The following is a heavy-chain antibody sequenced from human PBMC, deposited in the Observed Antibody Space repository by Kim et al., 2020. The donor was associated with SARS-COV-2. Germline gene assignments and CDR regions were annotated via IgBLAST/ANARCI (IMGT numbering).Heavy chain of an antibody. V-gene: IGHV3-30*18. Sequence: GGSLRLSCAASGFTFSSYGMHWVRQAPGKGLEWVAVISYDGSNKYYADSVKGRFTISRDNSKNTLYLQMNSLRAEDTAVYYCAKIPYYYDSSGYAFDIWGQGTMVTVSS. CDR1: GFTFSSYG. D-gene: IGHD3-22*01. CDR3: AKIPYYYDSSGYAFDI. CDR2: ISYDGSNK. J-gene: IGHJ3*02.